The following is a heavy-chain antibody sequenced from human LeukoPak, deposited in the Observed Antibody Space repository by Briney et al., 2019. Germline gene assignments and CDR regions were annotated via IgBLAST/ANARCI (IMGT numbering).Heavy chain of an antibody. D-gene: IGHD3-9*01. CDR1: GFTFSHYG. CDR2: ISYDGGNK. J-gene: IGHJ6*03. Sequence: PGRSLRLSCAASGFTFSHYGMHWVRQAPGKGLEWITFISYDGGNKYYADSVKGRFTISRDNSKNTLFLEMNRLRAEDTAIYYCAKEAYYDILSGSEAEGFMDVWGKGTAVIVSS. V-gene: IGHV3-30*18. CDR3: AKEAYYDILSGSEAEGFMDV.